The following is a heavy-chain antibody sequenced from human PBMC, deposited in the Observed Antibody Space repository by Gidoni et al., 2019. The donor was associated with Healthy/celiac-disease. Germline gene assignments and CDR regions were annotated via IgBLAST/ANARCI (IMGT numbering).Heavy chain of an antibody. CDR2: IYYSGST. V-gene: IGHV4-59*11. Sequence: QVQMQESGPGLVKPSWTLSVTCTVAGGSISSHYWSWIRQPPGKGLEWIGYIYYSGSTNYNPSLKSRVTISVDTSKNQFSLKLSSVTAADTSVYYCARRVVVAARSGPYNWFDPWGQGTLVTVSS. J-gene: IGHJ5*02. CDR1: GGSISSHY. CDR3: ARRVVVAARSGPYNWFDP. D-gene: IGHD2-15*01.